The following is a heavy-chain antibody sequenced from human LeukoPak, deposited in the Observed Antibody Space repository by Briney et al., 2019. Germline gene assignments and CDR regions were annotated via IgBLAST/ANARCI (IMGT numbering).Heavy chain of an antibody. CDR1: GFSVNDFY. Sequence: PGGSLRLSCAASGFSVNDFYMSWIRQSPGKGLEWISDSSSHGTNVYYADSVKGRFTISRDNAKNSLELQMNSLRAEDTAVYYCASEGIRAGDTLLYYYMDVWGKGTTVTVSS. D-gene: IGHD6-13*01. CDR2: SSSHGTNV. V-gene: IGHV3-11*04. J-gene: IGHJ6*03. CDR3: ASEGIRAGDTLLYYYMDV.